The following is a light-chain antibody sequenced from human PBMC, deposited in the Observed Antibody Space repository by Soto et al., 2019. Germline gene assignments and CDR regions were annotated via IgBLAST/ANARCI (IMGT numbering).Light chain of an antibody. Sequence: EIVLTQSPGTLSVSPGERATLSCRASQSISSNYLAWYQQKPGQAPSLLIYGASSRATGIPDRFSGSGSGTNFTITISRLEPEDTEIYYCQQYGSWTFGQGTKVEIK. CDR3: QQYGSWT. J-gene: IGKJ1*01. CDR2: GAS. CDR1: QSISSNY. V-gene: IGKV3-20*01.